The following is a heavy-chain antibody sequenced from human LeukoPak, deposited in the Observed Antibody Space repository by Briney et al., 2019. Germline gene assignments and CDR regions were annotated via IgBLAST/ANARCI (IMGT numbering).Heavy chain of an antibody. D-gene: IGHD6-13*01. CDR1: GGTFSSYA. Sequence: SVKVSCKASGGTFSSYAISWVRQAPGQGLEWMGGIIPIFGTADYAQKFQGRVTITADESTSTAYMELSSLRSEDTAVYYCARSGSWQQLVLGDYWGQGTLVTVSS. CDR2: IIPIFGTA. CDR3: ARSGSWQQLVLGDY. J-gene: IGHJ4*02. V-gene: IGHV1-69*13.